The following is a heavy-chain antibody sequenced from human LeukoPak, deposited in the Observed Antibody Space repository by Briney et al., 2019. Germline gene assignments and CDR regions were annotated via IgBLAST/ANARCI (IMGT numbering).Heavy chain of an antibody. Sequence: PGGSLRLSCAASGFTFSTYAMYWVRQAPGKGLKWVALISYDGNNQYYADSVKGRFTISRDNSKNTLYLQMSSLRADDTAVYYCAKDLITSSHDGMDVWGQGTTVSVSS. CDR3: AKDLITSSHDGMDV. J-gene: IGHJ6*02. D-gene: IGHD3-10*01. CDR1: GFTFSTYA. V-gene: IGHV3-30*18. CDR2: ISYDGNNQ.